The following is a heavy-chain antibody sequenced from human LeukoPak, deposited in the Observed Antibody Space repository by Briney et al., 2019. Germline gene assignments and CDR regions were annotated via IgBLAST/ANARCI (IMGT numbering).Heavy chain of an antibody. Sequence: SETLSLTCAVYGGSFSGYYWSWIRQPPGKGLEWIGEVDHSGSTNYNPSLKSRVTISVDTSKNQFSLKLSSVTAADTAVYYCARGGVADRMGSWGQGNLVTVSS. D-gene: IGHD2-15*01. V-gene: IGHV4-34*01. CDR2: VDHSGST. J-gene: IGHJ4*02. CDR1: GGSFSGYY. CDR3: ARGGVADRMGS.